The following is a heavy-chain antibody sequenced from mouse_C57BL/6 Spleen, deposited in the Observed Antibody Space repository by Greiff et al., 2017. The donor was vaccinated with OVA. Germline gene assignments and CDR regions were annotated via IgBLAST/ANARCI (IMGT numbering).Heavy chain of an antibody. J-gene: IGHJ3*01. CDR2: IRNKANGYTT. D-gene: IGHD2-3*01. CDR1: GFTFTDYY. Sequence: EVQVVESGGGLVQPGGSLSLSCAASGFTFTDYYMSWVRQPPGKALEWLGFIRNKANGYTTEYSASVKGRFTISRDNSQSILYLQMNALRAEDSATYYCASSIYDGYYGFAYWGQGTLVTVSA. CDR3: ASSIYDGYYGFAY. V-gene: IGHV7-3*01.